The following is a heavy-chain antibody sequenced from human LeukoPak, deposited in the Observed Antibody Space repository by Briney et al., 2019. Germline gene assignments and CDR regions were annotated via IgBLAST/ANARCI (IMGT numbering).Heavy chain of an antibody. CDR3: ARVASTYYYYYGMDV. Sequence: AASVKVSCKASGYTFTGYYMHWVRQAPGQGLEWMGWINPNSGGTNYAQKFQGRVTMTRDTSISTAYMELSRLRSDDTAVYYCARVASTYYYYYGMDVWGQGTTVTVSS. CDR1: GYTFTGYY. J-gene: IGHJ6*02. CDR2: INPNSGGT. V-gene: IGHV1-2*02.